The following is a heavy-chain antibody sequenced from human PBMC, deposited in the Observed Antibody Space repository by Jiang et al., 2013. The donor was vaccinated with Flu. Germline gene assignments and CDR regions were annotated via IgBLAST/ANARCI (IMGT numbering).Heavy chain of an antibody. V-gene: IGHV1-2*02. CDR1: GYTFTGHY. Sequence: QLVESGAEMKKPGASVKVSCKASGYTFTGHYIHWVRQAPGQGLEWMGWINPNRGGTNYAQKFQGRVTMTRDTSISTVYMELSGLRSDDTAVYYCARVRETSYDSDAFIDGDAFGIWGQGTMVTVSS. D-gene: IGHD3-22*01. J-gene: IGHJ3*02. CDR3: ARVRETSYDSDAFIDGDAFGI. CDR2: INPNRGGT.